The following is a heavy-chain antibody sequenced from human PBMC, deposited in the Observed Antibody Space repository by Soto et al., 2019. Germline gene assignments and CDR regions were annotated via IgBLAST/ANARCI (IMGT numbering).Heavy chain of an antibody. D-gene: IGHD3-3*01. CDR1: GFTFTTCG. V-gene: IGHV3-30*03. CDR3: ARNYYEFWSGYYDYYYLDV. CDR2: ISHDGSNK. Sequence: QVQLVESGGGVVQPGRSLRLSCAASGFTFTTCGMHWVRQAPGKGLEWVALISHDGSNKYYAESVKGRFTISRDNSKNTLNLQMNSLRAEDTAVYYCARNYYEFWSGYYDYYYLDVWGKGTTVTVSS. J-gene: IGHJ6*03.